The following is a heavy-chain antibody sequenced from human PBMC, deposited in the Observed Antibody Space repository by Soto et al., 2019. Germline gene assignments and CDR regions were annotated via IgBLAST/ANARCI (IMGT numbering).Heavy chain of an antibody. CDR3: ARDGSGSYYLEHFDD. Sequence: GASVKVSCKASGYTFTSYAMHWVRQAPGQRLEWMGWINAGNGNTKYSQKFQGRVTITRDTSASTACMELSSLRSEDTAVYYCARDGSGSYYLEHFDDWGQGTLVTVS. CDR1: GYTFTSYA. D-gene: IGHD1-26*01. CDR2: INAGNGNT. V-gene: IGHV1-3*01. J-gene: IGHJ4*02.